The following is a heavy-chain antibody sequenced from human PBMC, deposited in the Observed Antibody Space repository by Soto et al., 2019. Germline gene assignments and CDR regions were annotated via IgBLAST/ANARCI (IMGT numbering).Heavy chain of an antibody. J-gene: IGHJ5*02. CDR1: GVSIISYY. Sequence: SETLSLTCTVSGVSIISYYWSWILQPPWKGLEWIGYIYYSGSTNYNPSLKSRVTISVDTSKNQFSLKLSSVTAADTAVYYCARARGGPAGHIHWFDPWGQAPRLTLSS. D-gene: IGHD2-2*01. V-gene: IGHV4-59*01. CDR3: ARARGGPAGHIHWFDP. CDR2: IYYSGST.